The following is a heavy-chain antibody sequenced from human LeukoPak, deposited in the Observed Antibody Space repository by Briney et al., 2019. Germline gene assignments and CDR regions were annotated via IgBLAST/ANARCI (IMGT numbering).Heavy chain of an antibody. Sequence: PGGSLRLSCAASGFTFSSYWMHWVRQAPGKGLVWVSRINSDGSSTSYADSVKGRFTISRDNAKNTLYLQMNSLRAEDTAVCYCARDKRGSDYFDYWGQGTLVTVSS. V-gene: IGHV3-74*01. CDR1: GFTFSSYW. D-gene: IGHD3-16*01. J-gene: IGHJ4*02. CDR3: ARDKRGSDYFDY. CDR2: INSDGSST.